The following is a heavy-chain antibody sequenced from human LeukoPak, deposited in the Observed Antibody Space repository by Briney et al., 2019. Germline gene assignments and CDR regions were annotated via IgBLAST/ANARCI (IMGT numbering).Heavy chain of an antibody. CDR2: IYYSGST. J-gene: IGHJ4*02. V-gene: IGHV4-59*01. CDR3: ARGNYGGNSLYYYYFDY. CDR1: GGSISSYY. Sequence: PSETLSLTCTVSGGSISSYYWSWIRQPPGKGLEWIGYIYYSGSTNYNPSLKSRVTISVDTSKNQFSLKLSSVTAADTAVYYCARGNYGGNSLYYYYFDYWGQGTLVTVSS. D-gene: IGHD4-23*01.